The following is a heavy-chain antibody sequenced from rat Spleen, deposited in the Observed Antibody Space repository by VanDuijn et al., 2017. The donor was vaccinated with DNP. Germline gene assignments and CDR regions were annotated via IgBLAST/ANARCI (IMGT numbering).Heavy chain of an antibody. D-gene: IGHD1-10*01. CDR3: ARDGEQRYYFDY. J-gene: IGHJ2*01. Sequence: EVQLVESGGGLVQPGRSLTLSCAASGFIFSDYNMAWVRQAPKKGLEWVATIINDGKRTYYSDSVKGRFTISRDNAKNTLYLQMNSLRSEDTATYYCARDGEQRYYFDYWGQGVMVTVSS. CDR2: IINDGKRT. V-gene: IGHV5S10*01. CDR1: GFIFSDYN.